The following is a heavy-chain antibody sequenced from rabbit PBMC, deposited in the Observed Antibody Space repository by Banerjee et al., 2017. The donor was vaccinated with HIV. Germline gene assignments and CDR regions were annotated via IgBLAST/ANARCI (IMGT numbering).Heavy chain of an antibody. J-gene: IGHJ4*01. CDR1: GFSFSSSYW. D-gene: IGHD7-1*01. V-gene: IGHV1S40*01. CDR2: IDTGSSGST. Sequence: QSLEESGGDLVKPGASLTLTCTASGFSFSSSYWICWVRQAPGKGLEWIACIDTGSSGSTYYASWAKGRFTISNTSSTTVTLQMTSLTAADTATYFCARDAGGDGYSNDLWGPGTLVTVS. CDR3: ARDAGGDGYSNDL.